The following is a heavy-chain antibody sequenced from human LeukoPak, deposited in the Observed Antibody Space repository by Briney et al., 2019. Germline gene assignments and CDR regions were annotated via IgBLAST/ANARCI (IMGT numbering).Heavy chain of an antibody. V-gene: IGHV1-8*01. D-gene: IGHD3-22*01. Sequence: ASVKVSCKASGYTFTSYDINWVRQATGQGLEWMGWMNPNSGNTGYAQKFQGRVTMTRNTSISTAYMELSRLRSDDTAVYYCARNWYYYDSSGYYTLRFAYWGQGSLVTVSS. CDR2: MNPNSGNT. CDR3: ARNWYYYDSSGYYTLRFAY. CDR1: GYTFTSYD. J-gene: IGHJ4*02.